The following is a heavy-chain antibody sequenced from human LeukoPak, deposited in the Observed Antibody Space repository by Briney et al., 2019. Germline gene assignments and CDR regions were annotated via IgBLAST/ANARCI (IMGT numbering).Heavy chain of an antibody. J-gene: IGHJ4*02. D-gene: IGHD3-22*01. CDR2: INHSGST. CDR1: GGSFSGYY. CDR3: ARGRAWYYYDSSGYYFDY. Sequence: SETLSLTCAVYGGSFSGYYWSWIRQPPGKGLEWIGEINHSGSTNYNPSLKSRVTISVDTSENQFSLKLSSVTAADTAVYYCARGRAWYYYDSSGYYFDYWGQGTLVTVSS. V-gene: IGHV4-34*01.